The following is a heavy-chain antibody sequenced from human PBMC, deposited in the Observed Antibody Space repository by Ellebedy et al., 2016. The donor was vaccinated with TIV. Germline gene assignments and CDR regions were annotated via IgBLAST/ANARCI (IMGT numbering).Heavy chain of an antibody. D-gene: IGHD4-17*01. Sequence: PGGSLRLSCAASGFSFRNYWMGWVRQAPGKGLEWVANIYQDGSDKYYVDSVKGRFTISRDNAKNSLYLQLNSLRVEDTAVYYCARRGSYGDYAVQVNSWFDSWGRGTLVTVSS. CDR3: ARRGSYGDYAVQVNSWFDS. J-gene: IGHJ5*01. CDR2: IYQDGSDK. V-gene: IGHV3-7*01. CDR1: GFSFRNYW.